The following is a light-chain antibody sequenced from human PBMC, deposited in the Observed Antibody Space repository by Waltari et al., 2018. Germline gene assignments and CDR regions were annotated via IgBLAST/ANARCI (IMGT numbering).Light chain of an antibody. CDR1: SSAVGDYNY. CDR3: SSYTSSSTLV. V-gene: IGLV2-14*03. J-gene: IGLJ2*01. Sequence: QSALTQPASVSGSPRQSITISCTGTSSAVGDYNYVSWYQQHPVKAPKLLIYEVSNRPSGISNRFSGSKSGSTASLTISGLQAEDEADYYCSSYTSSSTLVFGGGTKLTVL. CDR2: EVS.